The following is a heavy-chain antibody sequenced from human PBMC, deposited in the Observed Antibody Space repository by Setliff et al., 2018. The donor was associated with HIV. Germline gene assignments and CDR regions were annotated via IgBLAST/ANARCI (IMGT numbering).Heavy chain of an antibody. J-gene: IGHJ3*02. V-gene: IGHV4-4*02. CDR2: IYHSGST. D-gene: IGHD3-3*01. Sequence: SETLSLTCAVSGDSISSSNWWSWVRQSPGKGLEWIGEIYHSGSTNYNPSLKSRVTISVDKSKNQFSLKLSSVTAADTAVYYCASRMVWSGPRAFDIWGQGTMVTVSS. CDR1: GDSISSSNW. CDR3: ASRMVWSGPRAFDI.